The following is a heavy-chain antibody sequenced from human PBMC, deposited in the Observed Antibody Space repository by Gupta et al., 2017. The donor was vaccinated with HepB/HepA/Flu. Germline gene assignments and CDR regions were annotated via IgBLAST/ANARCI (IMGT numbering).Heavy chain of an antibody. V-gene: IGHV1-18*01. J-gene: IGHJ4*02. CDR2: ISTYDGIT. Sequence: QVQLVQSGAEVRKPGASVKVSCKASGYAFSSSGISWVRQAPGQGLEWMGWISTYDGITKYALKFHGRVTLTSDTPTSTVNMELRNLRSDDTALYYCARAQGDFDYWGQGTLITVSS. D-gene: IGHD3-16*01. CDR1: GYAFSSSG. CDR3: ARAQGDFDY.